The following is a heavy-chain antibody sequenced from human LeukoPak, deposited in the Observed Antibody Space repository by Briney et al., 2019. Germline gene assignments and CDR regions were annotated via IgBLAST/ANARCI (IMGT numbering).Heavy chain of an antibody. D-gene: IGHD3-10*01. CDR1: GGSISSNY. CDR3: AGRYGSGFDP. Sequence: SETLSLTCTVSGGSISSNYWNWIRQPPGKGLEWIGYIFYSGSTSYNPSLKSRVTISLDTSKNQFSLKLSSVTAADTAVYFCAGRYGSGFDPWGQGTLVTVSS. J-gene: IGHJ5*02. CDR2: IFYSGST. V-gene: IGHV4-59*01.